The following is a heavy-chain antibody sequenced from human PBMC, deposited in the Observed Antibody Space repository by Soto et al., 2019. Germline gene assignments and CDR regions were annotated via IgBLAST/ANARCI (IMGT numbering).Heavy chain of an antibody. D-gene: IGHD3-9*01. V-gene: IGHV3-53*01. CDR3: AREYYDILTGYQFDY. CDR2: TYSGGIT. Sequence: GGSLRLSCAASGFTVSSNYMSWVRQAPGKGLEWVSVTYSGGITYYADSVKGRFTISRDNAKNTLYLQMNSLRAEDTAVYYCAREYYDILTGYQFDYWGQGTLVTVSS. J-gene: IGHJ4*02. CDR1: GFTVSSNY.